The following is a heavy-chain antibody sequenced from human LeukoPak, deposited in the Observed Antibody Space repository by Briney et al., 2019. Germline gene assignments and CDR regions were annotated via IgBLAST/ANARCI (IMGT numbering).Heavy chain of an antibody. CDR1: GYTFTSYG. CDR3: ARSPGYDILTGQEAGWFDP. CDR2: IIPILGIA. J-gene: IGHJ5*02. D-gene: IGHD3-9*01. Sequence: ASVKVSCKASGYTFTSYGISWVRQAPGQGLEWMGRIIPILGIANYAQKFQGRVTITADKSTSTAYMELSSLRSEDTAVYYCARSPGYDILTGQEAGWFDPWGQGTLVTVSS. V-gene: IGHV1-69*04.